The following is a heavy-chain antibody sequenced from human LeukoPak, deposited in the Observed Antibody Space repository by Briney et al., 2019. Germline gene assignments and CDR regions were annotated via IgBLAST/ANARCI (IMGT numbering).Heavy chain of an antibody. V-gene: IGHV4-39*07. CDR2: IDYSGST. Sequence: SETLSLTCTVSTGSISSNNHYWGWIRQSQGKGLEWIGSIDYSGSTYYNPSLKSRVTISVDTSKNQFSLKLSSVTAADTAVYYCARDYYGSGGIGYWGQGTLVTVSS. CDR1: TGSISSNNHY. D-gene: IGHD3-10*01. J-gene: IGHJ4*02. CDR3: ARDYYGSGGIGY.